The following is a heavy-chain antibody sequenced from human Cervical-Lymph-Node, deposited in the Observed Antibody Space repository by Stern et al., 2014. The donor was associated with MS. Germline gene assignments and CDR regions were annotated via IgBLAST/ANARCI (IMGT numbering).Heavy chain of an antibody. Sequence: EVQLVESGGGLVQPGGSLRLSCAASGFTFSSSWMHWVRQAPGKGLVWVSGIKDDGSRTNYADSVKGRFTISRDNAKSTLFLQMNSLRADDPAVYYCARAFCTGGVCYSFPFYGMDVWGQGTTVTVSS. J-gene: IGHJ6*02. CDR3: ARAFCTGGVCYSFPFYGMDV. D-gene: IGHD2-8*02. CDR1: GFTFSSSW. V-gene: IGHV3-74*01. CDR2: IKDDGSRT.